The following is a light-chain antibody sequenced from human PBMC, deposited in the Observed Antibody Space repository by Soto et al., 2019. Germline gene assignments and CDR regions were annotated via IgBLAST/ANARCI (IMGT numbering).Light chain of an antibody. CDR3: QKLNSSLTP. CDR2: AAY. V-gene: IGKV1-9*01. J-gene: IGKJ5*01. Sequence: DIQLTQSPSFLSASVGDRVTITCRASQGISNYLAWYQQKPGKAPKLLIYAAYTLQSGVNTRFSGSGSGTEFNLTISSLQPEDFATSYCQKLNSSLTPFGHGTRLEI. CDR1: QGISNY.